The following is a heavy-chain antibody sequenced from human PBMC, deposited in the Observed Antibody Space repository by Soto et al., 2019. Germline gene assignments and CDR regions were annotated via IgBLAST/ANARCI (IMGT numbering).Heavy chain of an antibody. CDR1: GFTFDDYA. CDR2: VSWHSGRI. J-gene: IGHJ4*02. Sequence: EVQLVESGGDLVQPGRSLRLSCAASGFTFDDYAMHWVRQAPGKGLEWVSGVSWHSGRIAYADSVKGRFTVSRDNAKNSLYLQMNSLRPEDTAVYYCAKDGEAGEISDFYFDHWGQGTLVTVSS. D-gene: IGHD3-16*01. V-gene: IGHV3-9*01. CDR3: AKDGEAGEISDFYFDH.